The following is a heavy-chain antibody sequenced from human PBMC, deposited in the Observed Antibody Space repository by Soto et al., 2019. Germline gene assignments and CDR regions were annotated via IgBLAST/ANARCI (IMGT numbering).Heavy chain of an antibody. CDR3: ARAYDFWSGYQYYYYYYGMDV. CDR1: GGTFSSYA. CDR2: SIPIFGTA. Sequence: QVQLVQSGAEVKKPGSSVKVSCKASGGTFSSYAISWVRQAPGQGLEWMGGSIPIFGTANYAQKFQGRVTITADESTSTAYMELSSLRSEDTAVYYCARAYDFWSGYQYYYYYYGMDVWGQGTTVTVSS. J-gene: IGHJ6*02. D-gene: IGHD3-3*01. V-gene: IGHV1-69*01.